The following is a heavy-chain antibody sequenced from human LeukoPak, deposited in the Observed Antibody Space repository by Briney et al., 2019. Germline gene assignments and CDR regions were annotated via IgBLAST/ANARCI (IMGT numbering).Heavy chain of an antibody. Sequence: SETLSLTCTVSGGSISSYYWSWIRQPPGKGLEWIGYIYCSGSTNYNPSLKSRVTISVDTSKNQFSLKLSSVTAADTAVYYCARLYYDSSGYDAFDIWGQGTMVTVSS. J-gene: IGHJ3*02. D-gene: IGHD3-22*01. CDR3: ARLYYDSSGYDAFDI. V-gene: IGHV4-59*01. CDR1: GGSISSYY. CDR2: IYCSGST.